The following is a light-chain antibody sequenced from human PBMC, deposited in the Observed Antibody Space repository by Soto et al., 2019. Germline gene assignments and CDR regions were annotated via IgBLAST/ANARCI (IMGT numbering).Light chain of an antibody. CDR2: EVS. CDR1: SSDVGDYIS. CDR3: TSYTSSTTLYV. Sequence: QSALTQPASVSRSPGQSISISCTGPSSDVGDYISVSWFQHHPGKAPKLMIYEVSNRPSGVSNRFSGSKSANTASLTISGLQAEDEADYYCTSYTSSTTLYVFGTGTQLTVL. V-gene: IGLV2-14*01. J-gene: IGLJ1*01.